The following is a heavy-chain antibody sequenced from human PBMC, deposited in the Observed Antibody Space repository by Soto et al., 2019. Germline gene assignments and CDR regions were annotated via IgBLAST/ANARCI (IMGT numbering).Heavy chain of an antibody. CDR3: ARGPEYYGSGREDWFDP. CDR2: IIPIFGTA. V-gene: IGHV1-69*12. CDR1: GGTFSSYA. J-gene: IGHJ5*02. Sequence: QVQLVQSGAEVKKPGSSLKVSCKSSGGTFSSYAISWVRQAPGQGLEWMGGIIPIFGTANYAQKFQGRVTITADESTSTAYMELSSLRSEDTAVYYCARGPEYYGSGREDWFDPWGQGTLVTVSS. D-gene: IGHD3-10*01.